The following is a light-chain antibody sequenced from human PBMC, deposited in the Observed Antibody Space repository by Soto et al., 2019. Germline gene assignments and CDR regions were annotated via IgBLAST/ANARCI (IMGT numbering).Light chain of an antibody. V-gene: IGKV1-5*01. J-gene: IGKJ5*01. Sequence: DIQMTQSPSTLSASVGARVTITCRASQSISSWLAWYQQKPGKAPKLRIYDASSLESGVPSRFSGSGSGTEFTLTISSLQPDDFATYYCQQYNSYPSFGGGTRLEIK. CDR3: QQYNSYPS. CDR2: DAS. CDR1: QSISSW.